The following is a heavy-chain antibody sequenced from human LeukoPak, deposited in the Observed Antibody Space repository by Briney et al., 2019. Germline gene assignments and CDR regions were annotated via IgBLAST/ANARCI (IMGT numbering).Heavy chain of an antibody. CDR2: ISYDGSNI. CDR1: GFTSDDYA. V-gene: IGHV3-30-3*01. CDR3: ARDTGFPNIPRYYFDY. J-gene: IGHJ4*02. Sequence: SGGSLRLSCAAPGFTSDDYAMHRIRQAPGNGLDWAALISYDGSNIHYADFVKGRFTISRDNSRNTLYLQMNSLRADDTALYYCARDTGFPNIPRYYFDYWGQGTLVTVSS. D-gene: IGHD1-14*01.